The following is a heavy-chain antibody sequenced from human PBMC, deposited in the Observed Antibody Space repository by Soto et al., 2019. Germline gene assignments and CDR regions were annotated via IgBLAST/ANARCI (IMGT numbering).Heavy chain of an antibody. Sequence: GGSLRLSCAAPGFTFSSYAMSWVRQAPGKGLEWVSSISGSGGSTYYADSVKGRFTISRDNSKNTLYLQMNSLRAEDTGVYYCAKDLGYRSFCSGGSCYSFDYWGQGTLVTVSS. V-gene: IGHV3-23*01. CDR2: ISGSGGST. CDR3: AKDLGYRSFCSGGSCYSFDY. J-gene: IGHJ4*02. D-gene: IGHD2-15*01. CDR1: GFTFSSYA.